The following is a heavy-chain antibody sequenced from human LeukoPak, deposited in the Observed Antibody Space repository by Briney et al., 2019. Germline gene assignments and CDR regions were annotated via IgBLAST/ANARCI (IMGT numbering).Heavy chain of an antibody. CDR2: ISYDGSNK. CDR3: AKSTGTSPDY. V-gene: IGHV3-30*18. CDR1: GFTFSSYG. Sequence: GGSLRVSCAASGFTFSSYGMHWVRQAPGKGLEWVAVISYDGSNKYYADSVKGRFTISRDNSKNTLYLQMNSLRAEDTAVYYCAKSTGTSPDYWGQGTLVTVSS. J-gene: IGHJ4*02. D-gene: IGHD1-14*01.